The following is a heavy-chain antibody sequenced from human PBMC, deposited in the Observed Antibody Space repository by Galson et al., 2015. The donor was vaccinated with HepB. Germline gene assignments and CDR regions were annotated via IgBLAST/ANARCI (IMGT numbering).Heavy chain of an antibody. D-gene: IGHD5-18*01. CDR1: GGTFSSYA. J-gene: IGHJ6*02. CDR3: ARVPLHTAMVRVYYYYGMDV. Sequence: SVKVSCKASGGTFSSYAISWVRQAPGQGLEWMGGIIPIFGTANYAQKFQGRVTMTTDTSTSTAYMELRSLRSDDTAVYYCARVPLHTAMVRVYYYYGMDVWGQGTTVTVSS. V-gene: IGHV1-69*05. CDR2: IIPIFGTA.